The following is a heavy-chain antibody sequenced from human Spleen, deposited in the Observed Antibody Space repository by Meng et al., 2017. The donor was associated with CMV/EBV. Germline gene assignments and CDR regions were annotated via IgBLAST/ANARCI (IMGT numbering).Heavy chain of an antibody. V-gene: IGHV3-7*01. J-gene: IGHJ6*02. Sequence: GESLKISCAAPGFTFSSYWMSWVRQAPGKGLEWVANIKEDGSERYCMDSVKGRFTISRDNDKNSVYLQMNSLRVEDTAVYYCARGPRLCTTTSCENYYYYGMDIWGQGTTVTVSS. D-gene: IGHD2-2*01. CDR1: GFTFSSYW. CDR3: ARGPRLCTTTSCENYYYYGMDI. CDR2: IKEDGSER.